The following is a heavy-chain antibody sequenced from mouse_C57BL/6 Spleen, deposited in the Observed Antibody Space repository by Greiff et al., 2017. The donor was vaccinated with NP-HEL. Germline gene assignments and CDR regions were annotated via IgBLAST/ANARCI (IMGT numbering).Heavy chain of an antibody. J-gene: IGHJ2*01. CDR1: GYTFTSYW. Sequence: QVQLQQPGAELVMPGASVKLSCKASGYTFTSYWMHWVKQRPGQGLEWIGEIDPSDSYTNYNQKFKGKSTLTVDKSSSTAYMQLSSLTSEDSAVYYCARLGVTTPFDYWGQGTTLTVSS. D-gene: IGHD2-2*01. CDR2: IDPSDSYT. CDR3: ARLGVTTPFDY. V-gene: IGHV1-69*01.